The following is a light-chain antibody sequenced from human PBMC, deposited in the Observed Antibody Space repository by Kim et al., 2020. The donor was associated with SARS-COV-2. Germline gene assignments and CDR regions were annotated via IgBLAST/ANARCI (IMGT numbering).Light chain of an antibody. CDR2: DAS. CDR1: QTVSTSY. J-gene: IGKJ4*01. CDR3: QQYASSPTT. V-gene: IGKV3-20*01. Sequence: EIVLTQSPGTPSLSPGERATLSCRASQTVSTSYLAWYQQKPGQAPRLLINDASRRATGIPDRFSGSGSGTDFTLTISRLEPEDFAVYYCQQYASSPTTFGGGTKVDIK.